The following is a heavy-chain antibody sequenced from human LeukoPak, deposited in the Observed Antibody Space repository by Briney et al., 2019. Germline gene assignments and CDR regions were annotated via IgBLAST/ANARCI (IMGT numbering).Heavy chain of an antibody. Sequence: GGSLRLSCAASGFTVSSNYMSWVRQAPGKGLEWVSVIYSGGSTYYADSVKGRFTISRDNSKNTLYLQMNSLRAEDTAVYYCARDQGPVTWYFDLWGRGTLVTVSS. J-gene: IGHJ2*01. CDR3: ARDQGPVTWYFDL. CDR1: GFTVSSNY. D-gene: IGHD4-17*01. V-gene: IGHV3-66*01. CDR2: IYSGGST.